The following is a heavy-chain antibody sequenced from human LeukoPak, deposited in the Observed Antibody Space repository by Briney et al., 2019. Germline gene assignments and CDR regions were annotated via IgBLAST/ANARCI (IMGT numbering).Heavy chain of an antibody. CDR3: ARGMGYSSSSDFDY. V-gene: IGHV1-69*02. J-gene: IGHJ4*02. D-gene: IGHD6-6*01. Sequence: SVKVSCKASGGTFSSYTISWVRQAPGQGLEWMGRIIPILGIANYAQKFQGGVTITADKSTSTAYMELSSLRSEDTAVYYCARGMGYSSSSDFDYWGQGTLVTVSS. CDR2: IIPILGIA. CDR1: GGTFSSYT.